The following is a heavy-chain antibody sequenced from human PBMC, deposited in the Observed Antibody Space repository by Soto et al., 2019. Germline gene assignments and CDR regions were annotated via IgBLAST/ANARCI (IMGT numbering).Heavy chain of an antibody. Sequence: GGSLRLSCAASGFTFSSYGMHWVRQAPGKGLEWVAVIWYDGSNKYYADSVKGRFTISRDNSKNTLYLQMNSLRAEDTAVYYCARDGIAAAGRSHFDYWGQGTLVTVSS. J-gene: IGHJ4*02. CDR1: GFTFSSYG. CDR2: IWYDGSNK. V-gene: IGHV3-33*01. CDR3: ARDGIAAAGRSHFDY. D-gene: IGHD6-13*01.